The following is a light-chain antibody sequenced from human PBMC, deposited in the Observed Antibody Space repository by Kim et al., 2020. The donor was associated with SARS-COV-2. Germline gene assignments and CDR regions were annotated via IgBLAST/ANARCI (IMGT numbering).Light chain of an antibody. V-gene: IGLV3-1*01. CDR3: QAWDSSTGVV. CDR1: ELGDKF. Sequence: SYELTQPPSVSVSPGQTATITCSGDELGDKFVCWYQQKPGQSPVLVMYQDTKRPSGIPGRFSGLNSGDTATLTISGTQAMDEADYFCQAWDSSTGVVFGGGTKLTVL. J-gene: IGLJ2*01. CDR2: QDT.